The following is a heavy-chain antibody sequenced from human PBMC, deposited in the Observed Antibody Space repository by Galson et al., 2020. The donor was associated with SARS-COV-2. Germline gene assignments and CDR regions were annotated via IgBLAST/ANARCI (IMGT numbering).Heavy chain of an antibody. J-gene: IGHJ6*02. CDR3: ARDRHYDFWSGYYMGVGDYYYYGMDV. CDR2: IYYSGST. V-gene: IGHV4-31*03. D-gene: IGHD3-3*01. CDR1: GGSISSGGYY. Sequence: SQTLSLTCTVSGGSISSGGYYWSWIRQHPGKGLEWIGYIYYSGSTYYNPSLKSRVTISVDTSKNQFSLKLSSVTAADTAMYYCARDRHYDFWSGYYMGVGDYYYYGMDVWGQGTTVTVSS.